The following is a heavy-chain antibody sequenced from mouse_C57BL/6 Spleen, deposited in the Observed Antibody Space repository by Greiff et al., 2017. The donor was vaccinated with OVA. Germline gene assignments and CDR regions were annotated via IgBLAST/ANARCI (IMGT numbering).Heavy chain of an antibody. CDR2: ISSGSSTI. CDR1: GFTFSDYG. CDR3: ARNRYYGSSYPYYFDY. V-gene: IGHV5-17*01. D-gene: IGHD1-1*01. J-gene: IGHJ2*01. Sequence: EVMLVESGGGLVKPGGSLKLSCAASGFTFSDYGMHWVRQAPEKGLEWVAYISSGSSTIYYADTVKGRFTISRDNAKNTLFLQMTSLRSEDTAMYYCARNRYYGSSYPYYFDYWGQGTTLTVSS.